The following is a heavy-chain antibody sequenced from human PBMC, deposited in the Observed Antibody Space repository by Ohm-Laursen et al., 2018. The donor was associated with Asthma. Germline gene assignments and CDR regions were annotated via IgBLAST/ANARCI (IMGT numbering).Heavy chain of an antibody. D-gene: IGHD3-10*01. J-gene: IGHJ4*02. V-gene: IGHV3-7*03. CDR3: AVSIYAYGEGAY. Sequence: SLRLSCAASGFTFTDYWMNWVRQAPGKGLEWVVNIKRDGSEIYYVDSVKGRFTISRDNVENSVYLQMNSLRAEDTAFYYCAVSIYAYGEGAYWGQGTLVTVSS. CDR1: GFTFTDYW. CDR2: IKRDGSEI.